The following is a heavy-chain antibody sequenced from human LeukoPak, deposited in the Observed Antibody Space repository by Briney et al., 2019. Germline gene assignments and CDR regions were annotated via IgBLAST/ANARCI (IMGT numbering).Heavy chain of an antibody. Sequence: ASVKVSCKASGYTFSNYTLNWVRQAPGQGLEWMGWVDTNTGNPTYAQGFIGRFVFSLDTSVTAAYLQISSLKTEDTAVYYCARGYDTTGYFSCWGQGTLVTVSS. CDR3: ARGYDTTGYFSC. V-gene: IGHV7-4-1*02. D-gene: IGHD3-22*01. J-gene: IGHJ4*02. CDR1: GYTFSNYT. CDR2: VDTNTGNP.